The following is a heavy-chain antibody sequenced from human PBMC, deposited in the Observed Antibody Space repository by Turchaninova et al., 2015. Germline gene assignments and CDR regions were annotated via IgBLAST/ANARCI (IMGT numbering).Heavy chain of an antibody. CDR2: IYHSGST. CDR1: GYSISSGCY. V-gene: IGHV4-38-2*01. D-gene: IGHD5-12*01. Sequence: QVKLQESGPARVNPSGTLSLPCELSGYSISSGCYWVWTRPPPGKGLDWICSIYHSGSTYYNPSLKSRVTISVDTSKNQFSLKLSSVTAADTAVYYCARHRGYSNFRGDPFDYWGQGTLVPVSS. J-gene: IGHJ4*02. CDR3: ARHRGYSNFRGDPFDY.